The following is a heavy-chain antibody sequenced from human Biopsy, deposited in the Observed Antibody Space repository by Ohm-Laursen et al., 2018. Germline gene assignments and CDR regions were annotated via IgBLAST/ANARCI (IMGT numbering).Heavy chain of an antibody. CDR3: SNSCYYPHWHFDL. D-gene: IGHD3-10*01. Sequence: TLSLTCSVSGGTIDSYYWSWNRQPPGKALEWIGYINFTGRTSYNPSLKSRVTMSVNTSKNHLSLSLSSLTDADTAVYYCSNSCYYPHWHFDLLGRGTRVPVSS. J-gene: IGHJ2*01. V-gene: IGHV4-59*12. CDR1: GGTIDSYY. CDR2: INFTGRT.